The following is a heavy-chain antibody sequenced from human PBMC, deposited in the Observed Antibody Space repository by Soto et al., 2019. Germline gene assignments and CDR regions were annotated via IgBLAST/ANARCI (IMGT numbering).Heavy chain of an antibody. J-gene: IGHJ4*02. Sequence: GGSLRLSCAASGFTFSSYSVNWVRQAPGKGLEWVSYISSSGDTIYYADSVKGRFTISRDNARDSLHLQMNSLRAEDTAIYYCAREVAYGEEAFDYWGQGTLVTVSS. CDR1: GFTFSSYS. CDR2: ISSSGDTI. CDR3: AREVAYGEEAFDY. D-gene: IGHD4-17*01. V-gene: IGHV3-48*04.